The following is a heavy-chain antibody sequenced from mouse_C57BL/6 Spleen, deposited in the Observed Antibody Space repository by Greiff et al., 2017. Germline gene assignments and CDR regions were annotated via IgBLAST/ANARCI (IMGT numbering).Heavy chain of an antibody. V-gene: IGHV1-15*01. CDR1: GYTFTDYE. CDR2: IDPETGGT. Sequence: VQLQQSGAELVRPGASVTLSCKASGYTFTDYEMHWVKQTPVHGLEWIGAIDPETGGTAYNQKFKGKAILTADKSSSTAYMELRSLTSEDSAGYYCTNYYGSSYDAMDYWGQGTSVTVSS. D-gene: IGHD1-1*01. J-gene: IGHJ4*01. CDR3: TNYYGSSYDAMDY.